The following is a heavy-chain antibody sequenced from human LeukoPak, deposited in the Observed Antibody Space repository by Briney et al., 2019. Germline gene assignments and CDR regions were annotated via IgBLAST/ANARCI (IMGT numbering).Heavy chain of an antibody. D-gene: IGHD6-6*01. Sequence: GGSLRLSCAASGFPFSSYGMHWVRQAPGKGLEWVAVISYDGSNKYYADSVKGRFTISRDNSKNTLYLQMNSLRAEDTAVYYCAKVLGSSPGSDYWGQGTLSPSPQ. CDR1: GFPFSSYG. CDR2: ISYDGSNK. V-gene: IGHV3-30*18. J-gene: IGHJ4*02. CDR3: AKVLGSSPGSDY.